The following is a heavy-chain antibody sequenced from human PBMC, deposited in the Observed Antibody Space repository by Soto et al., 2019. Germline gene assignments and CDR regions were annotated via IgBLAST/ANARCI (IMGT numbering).Heavy chain of an antibody. J-gene: IGHJ6*03. V-gene: IGHV1-8*01. Sequence: GASVKVSCKASGYTFTSYDINWVRQATGQGLEWMGWMNPNSGNTGYAQKFQGRVTMTRNTSISTAYMELSSLRSEDTAVYYCARGIITGTTDEDYHYHLAVWGKGTTVTVSS. CDR3: ARGIITGTTDEDYHYHLAV. CDR1: GYTFTSYD. CDR2: MNPNSGNT. D-gene: IGHD1-7*01.